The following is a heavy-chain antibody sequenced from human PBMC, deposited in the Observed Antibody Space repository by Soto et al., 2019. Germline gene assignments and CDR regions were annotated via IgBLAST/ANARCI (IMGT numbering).Heavy chain of an antibody. CDR1: GFTFSSYA. J-gene: IGHJ4*02. D-gene: IGHD4-4*01. CDR2: ISGSGGST. Sequence: GGSLRLSCAASGFTFSSYAMSWVRQAPGKGLEWVSAISGSGGSTYYADSVKGRFTISRDNSKNTLYLQLNSLRAEDTAVYYCAKDLEYSNYRSFDYWGQGTLVTVSS. CDR3: AKDLEYSNYRSFDY. V-gene: IGHV3-23*01.